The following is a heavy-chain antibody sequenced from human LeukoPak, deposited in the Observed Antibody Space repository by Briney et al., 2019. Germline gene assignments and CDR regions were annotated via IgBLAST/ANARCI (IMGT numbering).Heavy chain of an antibody. CDR1: GFTFRSYS. D-gene: IGHD3-10*01. J-gene: IGHJ4*02. CDR3: ARESYGLESRIFDY. V-gene: IGHV3-48*01. Sequence: LTGGSLRLSCAASGFTFRSYSMNGVRQAPGKGLEWVSHISSSSSIINYADSVKGRFTISRDNAKNSLYLQLNSLRAEDTVVYYCARESYGLESRIFDYWGQGTLVTVSS. CDR2: ISSSSSII.